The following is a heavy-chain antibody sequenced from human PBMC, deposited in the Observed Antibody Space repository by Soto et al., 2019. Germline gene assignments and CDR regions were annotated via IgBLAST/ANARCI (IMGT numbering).Heavy chain of an antibody. V-gene: IGHV1-58*01. J-gene: IGHJ6*02. Sequence: SVKVSCKASGFTFTSSAVQWVRQARGQRLEWIGWIVVGSGNTNYAQKFQERVTITRDMSTSTAYMELSSLRSEDTAVYYCAATADTMVRGVIIYYYGMDVWGQGTTVTVS. CDR3: AATADTMVRGVIIYYYGMDV. D-gene: IGHD3-10*01. CDR2: IVVGSGNT. CDR1: GFTFTSSA.